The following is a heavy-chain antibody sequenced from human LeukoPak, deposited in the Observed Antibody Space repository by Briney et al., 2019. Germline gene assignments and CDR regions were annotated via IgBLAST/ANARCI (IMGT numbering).Heavy chain of an antibody. CDR3: ARDIAAMDAFDI. J-gene: IGHJ3*02. CDR2: INPNSGGT. Sequence: ASVKVSCKASGYTFTGYYMHWVRQAPGQGLEWMGWINPNSGGTNYAQKFQGRVTMTRDTSISTAYMELSRLRPDDTAVYYCARDIAAMDAFDIWGQGTMVTVSS. V-gene: IGHV1-2*02. CDR1: GYTFTGYY. D-gene: IGHD5-18*01.